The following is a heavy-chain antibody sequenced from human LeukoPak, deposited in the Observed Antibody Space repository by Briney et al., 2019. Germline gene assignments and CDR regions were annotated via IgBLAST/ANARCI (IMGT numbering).Heavy chain of an antibody. V-gene: IGHV3-30*04. D-gene: IGHD6-13*01. CDR1: GFTFSTYA. CDR2: ISYDGGTK. CDR3: ARDFEAAPYNFDY. Sequence: GGSLRLSCGASGFTFSTYAMHWVRQAPGKGLEWVAAISYDGGTKYYADSVKGRFSISRDNSKNTLYLQMNSLRAEDTAVYYCARDFEAAPYNFDYWGQGSRVTVSS. J-gene: IGHJ4*02.